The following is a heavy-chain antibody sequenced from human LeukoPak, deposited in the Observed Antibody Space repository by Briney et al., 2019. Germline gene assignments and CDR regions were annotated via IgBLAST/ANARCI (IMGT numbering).Heavy chain of an antibody. CDR3: ARDRYSSTWRYFDY. CDR1: GFTFSSYG. J-gene: IGHJ4*02. Sequence: GGSLRLSCAASGFTFSSYGMHWVRQAPGKGLEWVAAISYDGSIKYNADSVKGRFTISRDNSKNTLYLQMNSLRAEDTAVYYCARDRYSSTWRYFDYWGQGTLVTVSS. CDR2: ISYDGSIK. D-gene: IGHD6-13*01. V-gene: IGHV3-30*03.